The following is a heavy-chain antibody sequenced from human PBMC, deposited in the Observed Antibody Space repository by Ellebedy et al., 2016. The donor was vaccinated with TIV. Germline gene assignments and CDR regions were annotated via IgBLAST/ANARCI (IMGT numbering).Heavy chain of an antibody. CDR3: ARVVAAAGRTGGGDY. V-gene: IGHV3-23*01. J-gene: IGHJ4*02. CDR2: LSVSGDTT. Sequence: GESLKISCAASGFTFSSYAMAWVRLAPGKGLEWVSSLSVSGDTTYYADSVKGRFTISRDNAKNTLYLQMNRLRVEDTAVYYCARVVAAAGRTGGGDYWGQGTLVTVSS. D-gene: IGHD6-13*01. CDR1: GFTFSSYA.